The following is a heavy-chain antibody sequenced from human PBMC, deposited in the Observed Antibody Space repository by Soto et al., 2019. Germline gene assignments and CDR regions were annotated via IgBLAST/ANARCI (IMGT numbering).Heavy chain of an antibody. CDR2: IYYSGST. CDR3: ARAFRYCSSTSCYGY. J-gene: IGHJ4*02. Sequence: QVQLQESGPGLVKPSETLSLTCTVSGGSVSSGSYYWSWIRQPPGKGLEWIGYIYYSGSTNYNPSLKSRVTISVDTSENQFSLKLSSVTAADTAVYYCARAFRYCSSTSCYGYWGQGTLVTVSS. D-gene: IGHD2-2*01. V-gene: IGHV4-61*01. CDR1: GGSVSSGSYY.